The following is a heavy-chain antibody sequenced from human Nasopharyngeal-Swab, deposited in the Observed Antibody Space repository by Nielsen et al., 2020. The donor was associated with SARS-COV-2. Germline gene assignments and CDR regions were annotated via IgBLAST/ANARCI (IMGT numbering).Heavy chain of an antibody. V-gene: IGHV4-4*02. CDR3: AREGIVGATGYYYYYGMDV. J-gene: IGHJ6*02. Sequence: SETLSLTCAVSGGSISSSNWWSWVRQPPGKGLEWIGEIYHSGSTNYNPSLKSRVTISVDESKNQFSLKLSSVTAADTAVYYCAREGIVGATGYYYYYGMDVWGQGTTVTVSS. D-gene: IGHD1-26*01. CDR1: GGSISSSNW. CDR2: IYHSGST.